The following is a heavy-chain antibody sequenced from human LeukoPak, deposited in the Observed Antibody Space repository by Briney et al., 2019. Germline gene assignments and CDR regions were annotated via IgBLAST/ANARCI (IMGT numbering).Heavy chain of an antibody. D-gene: IGHD3-10*01. CDR3: ARAQPYGSGSYYITCLLCHSDY. CDR2: IYHSGST. V-gene: IGHV4-38-2*02. CDR1: GYSISSGYY. J-gene: IGHJ4*02. Sequence: SETLSLTCTVSGYSISSGYYWGWIRQPPGKGLEWIGSIYHSGSTYYNPSLKSRVTISVDTSKNQFSLKLSSVTAADTAVYYCARAQPYGSGSYYITCLLCHSDYWGQGTLVTVSS.